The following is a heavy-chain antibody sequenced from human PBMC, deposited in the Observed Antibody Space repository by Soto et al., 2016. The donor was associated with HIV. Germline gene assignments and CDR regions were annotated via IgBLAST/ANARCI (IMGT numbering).Heavy chain of an antibody. J-gene: IGHJ3*02. CDR2: IRSKTNNYAT. V-gene: IGHV3-73*01. CDR1: GFSFSGST. D-gene: IGHD3-10*01. Sequence: EVQLVESGGDVVQPGGSLKLSCAASGFSFSGSTIHWVRQASGKGLEWVGRIRSKTNNYATAYVASVKGRFTISRDDSKNTAYLQMNSLKTEDTAVYYCTRQGSLWFGLYGEAFNIWGQGTMVTVSS. CDR3: TRQGSLWFGLYGEAFNI.